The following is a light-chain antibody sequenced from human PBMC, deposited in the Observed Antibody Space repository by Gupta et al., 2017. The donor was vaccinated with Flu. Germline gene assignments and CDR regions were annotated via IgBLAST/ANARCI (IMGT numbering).Light chain of an antibody. J-gene: IGKJ2*01. Sequence: EIVLTQSPVTLSSSPGDSAILSGRASQSVSNQLAWYQQRPGQPPRLLMYDASRRAAGIPARFSGSGSGTDFTLTITTLEPEDFAVYYCQQRSGLPMYTFGQGTKLEIK. CDR3: QQRSGLPMYT. CDR1: QSVSNQ. CDR2: DAS. V-gene: IGKV3-11*01.